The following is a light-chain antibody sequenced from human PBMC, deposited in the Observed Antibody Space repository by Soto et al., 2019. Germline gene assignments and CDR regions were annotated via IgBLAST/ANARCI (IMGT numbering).Light chain of an antibody. V-gene: IGKV3-20*01. CDR1: QSVSSSY. CDR2: VAS. J-gene: IGKJ2*01. Sequence: EIVLTQSPGTLSLSPGERATLSCRASQSVSSSYLAWYQQKPGQAPRLLIYVASSRTTGIPDRFSGSGSGTDFTLTISRLEPEESAVYYCQQYGSSPPRSDTFGQGTKLEIK. CDR3: QQYGSSPPRSDT.